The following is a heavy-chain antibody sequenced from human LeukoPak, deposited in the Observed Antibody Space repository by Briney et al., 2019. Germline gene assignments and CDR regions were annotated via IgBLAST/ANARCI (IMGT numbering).Heavy chain of an antibody. J-gene: IGHJ4*02. CDR2: IYYSGST. V-gene: IGHV4-59*01. Sequence: SETLSLTCTVSGGSISSYYWSRIRQPPGKGLEWIGYIYYSGSTNYNPSLKSRVTISVDTSKNQFSLKLSSVTAADTAVYYCARGRYYESFDYWGQGTLVTVSS. CDR1: GGSISSYY. D-gene: IGHD3-22*01. CDR3: ARGRYYESFDY.